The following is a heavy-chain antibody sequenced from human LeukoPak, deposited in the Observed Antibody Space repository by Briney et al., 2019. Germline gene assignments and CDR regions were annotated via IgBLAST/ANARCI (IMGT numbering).Heavy chain of an antibody. V-gene: IGHV1-8*01. CDR1: GYTFTSYD. CDR3: ARGGSGWYLDYFDY. Sequence: ASVKVSCKASGYTFTSYDINWVRQATGQGLEWMGWMNPNSGNTGYAQKFQGWVTMTRDTSISTAYMELSRLRSDDTAVYYCARGGSGWYLDYFDYWGQGTLVTVSS. J-gene: IGHJ4*02. CDR2: MNPNSGNT. D-gene: IGHD6-19*01.